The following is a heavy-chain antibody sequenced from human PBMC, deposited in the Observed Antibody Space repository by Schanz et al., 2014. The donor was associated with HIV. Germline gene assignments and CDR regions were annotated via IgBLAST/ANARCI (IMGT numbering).Heavy chain of an antibody. CDR3: AREPSFSGLDV. Sequence: QVQLVQSGAEVREPGASVKVSCKVFGYTFTDYHIHWVRQAPGQGLEWMGRIDLRSGGTKYAQRFQGRVTMTRDTSISTAYMDLSSLTSDDTAVYYCAREPSFSGLDVWGQGTTVIVSS. CDR1: GYTFTDYH. CDR2: IDLRSGGT. J-gene: IGHJ6*02. V-gene: IGHV1-2*06. D-gene: IGHD6-6*01.